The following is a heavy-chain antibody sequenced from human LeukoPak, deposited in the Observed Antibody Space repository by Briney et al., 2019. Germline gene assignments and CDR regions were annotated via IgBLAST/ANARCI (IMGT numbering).Heavy chain of an antibody. CDR2: IYPGDSDT. V-gene: IGHV5-51*01. Sequence: GESLKISCKGSGYSFTSYWIGWVCQMPGKGLEWMGIIYPGDSDTRYSPSFQGQVTISADKSISTAYLQWSSLKASDTATYYCARHVAYGDYHYYYGMDVWGQGTTVTVSS. CDR3: ARHVAYGDYHYYYGMDV. D-gene: IGHD4-17*01. J-gene: IGHJ6*02. CDR1: GYSFTSYW.